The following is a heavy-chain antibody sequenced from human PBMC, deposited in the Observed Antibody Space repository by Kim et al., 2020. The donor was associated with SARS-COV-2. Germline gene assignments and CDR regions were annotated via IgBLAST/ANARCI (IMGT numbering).Heavy chain of an antibody. D-gene: IGHD3-3*01. CDR1: GYSFTSYW. Sequence: GESLKISCKGSGYSFTSYWISWVRQMPGKGLEWMGRIDPSDSYTNYSPSFQGHVTISADKSISTAYLQWSSLKASDTAMYYCARLNNDFWSGERYYYYYGMDGWGQGTTVTVSS. J-gene: IGHJ6*02. CDR2: IDPSDSYT. V-gene: IGHV5-10-1*01. CDR3: ARLNNDFWSGERYYYYYGMDG.